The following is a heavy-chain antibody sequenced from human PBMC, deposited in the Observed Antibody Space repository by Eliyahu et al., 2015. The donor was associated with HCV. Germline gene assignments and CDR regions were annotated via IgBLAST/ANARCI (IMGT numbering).Heavy chain of an antibody. J-gene: IGHJ4*02. CDR2: ISSSSSYI. CDR1: GXXFXSXX. CDR3: ARDAQTPFTMVRAPNDY. D-gene: IGHD3-10*01. Sequence: EVQLVESGGGLVKPGGSLRLSCAASGXXFXSXXMNWVRQAPGKGLEWXSXISSSSSYIYYADSVKGRFTISRDNAKNSLYLQMNSLRAEDTAVYYCARDAQTPFTMVRAPNDYWGQGTLVTVSS. V-gene: IGHV3-21*01.